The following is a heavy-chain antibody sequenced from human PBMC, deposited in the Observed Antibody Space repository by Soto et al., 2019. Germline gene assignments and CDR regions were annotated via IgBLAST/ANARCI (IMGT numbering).Heavy chain of an antibody. Sequence: QVQLVQSGAEVKKPGPSVKVSCKASGYTFTSYYVHWVRQAPGQGLEWMGIINPSGGATTYAQKSQGRGSMCRDTSTRKVDMGLSSLRAEDTAVYYCARGPYCVGDCYSRVYWYPDLWGRGTLVTVSS. D-gene: IGHD2-21*02. CDR1: GYTFTSYY. J-gene: IGHJ2*01. CDR3: ARGPYCVGDCYSRVYWYPDL. CDR2: INPSGGAT. V-gene: IGHV1-46*01.